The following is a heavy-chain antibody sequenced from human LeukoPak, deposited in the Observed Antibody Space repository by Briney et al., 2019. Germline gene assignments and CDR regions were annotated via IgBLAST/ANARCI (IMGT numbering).Heavy chain of an antibody. V-gene: IGHV1-69*05. CDR3: ARDEKGSSSWFTYDYYMDV. D-gene: IGHD6-13*01. CDR1: GGTFSSYA. Sequence: GSSAKVSCKASGGTFSSYAISWVRQAPGQGLEWMGRIIPIFGTANYAQKFQGRVTITTDESTSTAYMELSSLRSEDTAVYYCARDEKGSSSWFTYDYYMDVWGKGTTVTVSS. CDR2: IIPIFGTA. J-gene: IGHJ6*03.